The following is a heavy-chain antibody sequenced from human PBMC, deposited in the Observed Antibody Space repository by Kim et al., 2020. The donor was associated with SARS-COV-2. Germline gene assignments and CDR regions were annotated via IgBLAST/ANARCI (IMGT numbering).Heavy chain of an antibody. CDR1: GGSISSSSYS. D-gene: IGHD6-13*01. CDR3: ARIPPGIAAATQ. V-gene: IGHV4-39*01. CDR2: IYYSGST. J-gene: IGHJ4*02. Sequence: SETLSLTCTVAGGSISSSSYSWGLIRQPPGKVLEWIGSIYYSGSTYYNPSLNSRVTISVDTSKNKFSLKLCSVTAADTAVYYCARIPPGIAAATQWGQGTLVAVSS.